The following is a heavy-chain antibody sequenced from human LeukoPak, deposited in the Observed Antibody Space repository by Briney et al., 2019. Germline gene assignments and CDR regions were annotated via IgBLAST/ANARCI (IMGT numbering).Heavy chain of an antibody. CDR2: ISGSGGST. J-gene: IGHJ6*02. CDR1: GFTFSSYA. CDR3: ANSMVRGVAYYYYGMDV. D-gene: IGHD3-10*01. Sequence: GGSLRLSCAASGFTFSSYAMSWVRQAPGKGLEWVSAISGSGGSTYYADSVKGRFTISRDNSKNTLYLQMNSLRAEDTALYYCANSMVRGVAYYYYGMDVWGQGTTVTVSS. V-gene: IGHV3-23*01.